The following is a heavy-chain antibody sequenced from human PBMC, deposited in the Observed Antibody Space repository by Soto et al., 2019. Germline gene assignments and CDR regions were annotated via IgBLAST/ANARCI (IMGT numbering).Heavy chain of an antibody. D-gene: IGHD3-3*01. CDR3: TRVPYTIHAYFDY. CDR1: GGSISSGGYS. J-gene: IGHJ4*02. CDR2: IYHSGST. V-gene: IGHV4-30-2*01. Sequence: SETLSLTCAVSGGSISSGGYSWSWIRQPPGKGLEWIGYIYHSGSTYYNPSLKSRVTISVDRSKNQFSLKLSSVTAADTAVYYCTRVPYTIHAYFDYWGQGTLVTVSS.